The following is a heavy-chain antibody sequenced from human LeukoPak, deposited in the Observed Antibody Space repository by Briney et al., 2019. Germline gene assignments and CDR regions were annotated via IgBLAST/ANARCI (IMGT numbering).Heavy chain of an antibody. Sequence: GESLKISCKGSGYSFTSYWIGWVRQMPGKGLEWMGIIYPGDSDTRYSPSFQGQVTISADKSISTAYLQWSSLKASDTAMYYCARLGHPRVFGELSSGTFDYWGQGTLVTVSS. D-gene: IGHD3-10*02. CDR3: ARLGHPRVFGELSSGTFDY. CDR1: GYSFTSYW. V-gene: IGHV5-51*01. CDR2: IYPGDSDT. J-gene: IGHJ4*02.